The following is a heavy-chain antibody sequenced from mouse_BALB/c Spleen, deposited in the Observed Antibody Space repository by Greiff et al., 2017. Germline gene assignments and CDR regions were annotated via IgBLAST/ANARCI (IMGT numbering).Heavy chain of an antibody. V-gene: IGHV1-63*02. Sequence: QVQLQQSGAELVRPGTSVKISCKASGYTFTNYWLGWVKQRPGHGLEWIGDIYPGGGYTNYNEKFKGKATLTADTSSSTAYMQLSSLTSEDSAVYFCARNSIYDGYYYAMDYWGQGTSVTVSS. CDR2: IYPGGGYT. J-gene: IGHJ4*01. CDR3: ARNSIYDGYYYAMDY. CDR1: GYTFTNYW. D-gene: IGHD2-3*01.